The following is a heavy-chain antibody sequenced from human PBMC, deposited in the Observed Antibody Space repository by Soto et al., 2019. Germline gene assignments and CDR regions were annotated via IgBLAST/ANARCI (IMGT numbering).Heavy chain of an antibody. Sequence: EVQLVESGGGLVMPGGSLRLSCAASGFTFSAYHMNWVRQAPGKGLEWVSSINPTSSHIYYADSVRGRFTISRHDSKNSVSRQMNSLRTADAALYYCARGYCGGGGCYLRRDAFDVWGQGTMVTVSS. J-gene: IGHJ3*01. CDR3: ARGYCGGGGCYLRRDAFDV. V-gene: IGHV3-21*01. D-gene: IGHD2-15*01. CDR1: GFTFSAYH. CDR2: INPTSSHI.